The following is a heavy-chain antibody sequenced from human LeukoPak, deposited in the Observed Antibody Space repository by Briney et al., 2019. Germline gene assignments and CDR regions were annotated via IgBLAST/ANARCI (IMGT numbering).Heavy chain of an antibody. D-gene: IGHD4-17*01. CDR2: ISSSSSTI. CDR3: AREGYGDYYGAFDI. V-gene: IGHV3-48*02. CDR1: GFTFSSYS. Sequence: PGGSLRLSCAASGFTFSSYSMNWVRQAPGKGLEWVSYISSSSSTIHYADSVKGRFTISRDNAKNSLYLQMNSLRDEDAAVYYCAREGYGDYYGAFDIWGQGTMVTVSS. J-gene: IGHJ3*02.